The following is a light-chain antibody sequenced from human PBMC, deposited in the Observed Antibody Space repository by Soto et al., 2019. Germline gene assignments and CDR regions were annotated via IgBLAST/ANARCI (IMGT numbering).Light chain of an antibody. J-gene: IGLJ1*01. CDR1: SSDVGSYNP. CDR3: CSYAGSSTPYV. V-gene: IGLV2-23*02. Sequence: QSALTQPASVSGSPGQSITISCTGTSSDVGSYNPVSWYQQHTGKAPKLMIYEVSKRPSGVSNRFSGSKSGNTASLTISGLQAEDEADYYCCSYAGSSTPYVFGTGTKVTVL. CDR2: EVS.